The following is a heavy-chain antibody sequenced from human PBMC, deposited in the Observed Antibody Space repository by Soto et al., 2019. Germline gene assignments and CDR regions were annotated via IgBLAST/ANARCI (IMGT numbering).Heavy chain of an antibody. J-gene: IGHJ6*02. CDR3: ARTGIGASRTMSCMVV. Sequence: CGSLRLSCEASGFTFCKHILNWVRQAPGKGLEWISSISRSSSTIYYADSVKGRFTISRDNAKNSLSLEMTSLRDEDTAVYYCARTGIGASRTMSCMVVGDQGTTV. CDR1: GFTFCKHI. V-gene: IGHV3-48*02. CDR2: ISRSSSTI. D-gene: IGHD6-6*01.